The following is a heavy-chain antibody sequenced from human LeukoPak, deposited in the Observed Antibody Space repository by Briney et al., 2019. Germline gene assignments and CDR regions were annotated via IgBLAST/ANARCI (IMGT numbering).Heavy chain of an antibody. Sequence: GGSLRLSCAASGFTFSSYAMSWVRQAPGKGLEWVSAISGSGGSTYYADSVKGRFTISRDNSKNTLHLQMNSLRAEDTAVYYCAVYGDYGTFDYWGQGTLVTVSS. CDR1: GFTFSSYA. D-gene: IGHD4-17*01. CDR2: ISGSGGST. J-gene: IGHJ4*02. V-gene: IGHV3-23*01. CDR3: AVYGDYGTFDY.